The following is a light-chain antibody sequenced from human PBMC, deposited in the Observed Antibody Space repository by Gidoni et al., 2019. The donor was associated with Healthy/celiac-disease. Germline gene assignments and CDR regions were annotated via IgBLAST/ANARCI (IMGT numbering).Light chain of an antibody. Sequence: IQLTPSPSALSASVGDRVTITCQASQDSSNYVNWYQQQPGKAPKLLIYDASNLETGVPSRFSGSGSGTDFSFTSSSLHSEDIVTYYCQQYDNLPLTFGGXTKVEIK. J-gene: IGKJ4*01. CDR1: QDSSNY. V-gene: IGKV1-33*01. CDR3: QQYDNLPLT. CDR2: DAS.